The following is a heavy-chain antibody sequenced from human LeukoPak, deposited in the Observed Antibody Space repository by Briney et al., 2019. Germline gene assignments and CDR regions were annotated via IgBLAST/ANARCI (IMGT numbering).Heavy chain of an antibody. Sequence: SVKVSCKASGGTFSSYAISWVRQAPGQGLEWMGRIIPILGIANYAQKFQGRVTITADKSTSTAYMKLSSLRSEDTAVYYCARPSYYDSSGYYHRGDYWGQGTLVTVSS. CDR2: IIPILGIA. D-gene: IGHD3-22*01. CDR1: GGTFSSYA. V-gene: IGHV1-69*04. J-gene: IGHJ4*02. CDR3: ARPSYYDSSGYYHRGDY.